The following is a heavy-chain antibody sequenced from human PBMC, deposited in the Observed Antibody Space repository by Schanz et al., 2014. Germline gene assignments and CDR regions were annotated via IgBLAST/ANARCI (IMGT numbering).Heavy chain of an antibody. J-gene: IGHJ6*02. CDR3: ARGGRYCSGGGCHYPYNYYGMDV. CDR1: GGSVSGYF. Sequence: VQLQQWGAGRLRPAETLSLTCAVYGGSVSGYFWTWIRQSPRKGLEWIGEINYSGSAHYNPSLTSRLTIARDAAKSQLSLKMKSVSAADTAVYYCARGGRYCSGGGCHYPYNYYGMDVWGQGTTVNVSS. V-gene: IGHV4-34*01. D-gene: IGHD2-15*01. CDR2: INYSGSA.